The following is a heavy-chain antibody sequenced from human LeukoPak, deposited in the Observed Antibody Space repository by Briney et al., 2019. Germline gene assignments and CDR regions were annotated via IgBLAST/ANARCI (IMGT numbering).Heavy chain of an antibody. CDR1: GYSFITYW. CDR2: MFPSDSDT. CDR3: AREAVRLDAFDI. Sequence: RGESLKISCKGSGYSFITYWLGWVRQMPGKGLEWMGIMFPSDSDTKYSPSFQGQVTISVDRSINTAYLEWNRLRASDTAMYYCAREAVRLDAFDIWGQGTMVTVSS. J-gene: IGHJ3*02. V-gene: IGHV5-51*01. D-gene: IGHD4-17*01.